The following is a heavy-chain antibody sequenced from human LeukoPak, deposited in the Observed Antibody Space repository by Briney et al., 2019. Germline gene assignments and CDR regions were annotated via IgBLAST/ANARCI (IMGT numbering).Heavy chain of an antibody. J-gene: IGHJ6*04. CDR3: AELGITMIGGV. CDR1: GFTFSNYV. CDR2: TSTDENLK. V-gene: IGHV3-30*04. Sequence: PGTSLTLSCAASGFTFSNYVTHWVRQAPGKGLEWVAVTSTDENLKFYADSVKGRFTISRDNSKNTLYLQMNSLRAEDTAVYYRAELGITMIGGVWGKGTTVTISS. D-gene: IGHD3-10*02.